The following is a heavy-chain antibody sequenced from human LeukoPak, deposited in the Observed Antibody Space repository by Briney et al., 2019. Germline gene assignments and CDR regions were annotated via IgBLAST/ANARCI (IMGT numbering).Heavy chain of an antibody. J-gene: IGHJ4*02. D-gene: IGHD3-22*01. V-gene: IGHV5-51*01. CDR2: IYPGDSDT. CDR3: ARQGGDYYDSSGYHY. Sequence: GESLKISCKGSGYSFTSYWIGWVRQMPGKGLEWMGIIYPGDSDTRYSPSFQGQVTISADKSISTAYLQWSSLKASDTAMYYCARQGGDYYDSSGYHYWGQGTLVTVSS. CDR1: GYSFTSYW.